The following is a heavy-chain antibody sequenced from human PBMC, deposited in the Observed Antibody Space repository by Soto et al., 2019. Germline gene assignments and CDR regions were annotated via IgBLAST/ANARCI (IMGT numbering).Heavy chain of an antibody. Sequence: GGSLRLSCAAAGFTFSSYSMNWVRKAPGKGLEWVSYISSSSSTIYYADSVKGRFTISRDNAKNSLYLQMNSLRDEDTAVYYCARDRVSRGYSYGTFDYWGQGTLVTVSS. D-gene: IGHD5-18*01. CDR2: ISSSSSTI. V-gene: IGHV3-48*02. J-gene: IGHJ4*02. CDR1: GFTFSSYS. CDR3: ARDRVSRGYSYGTFDY.